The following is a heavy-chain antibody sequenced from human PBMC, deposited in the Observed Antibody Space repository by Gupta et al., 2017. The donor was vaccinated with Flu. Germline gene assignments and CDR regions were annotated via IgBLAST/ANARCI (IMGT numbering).Heavy chain of an antibody. CDR1: GFTFSSYV. D-gene: IGHD1-1*01. Sequence: EVQLLESGGGLVHRGGSLRLSCPASGFTFSSYVMNWVRRAPGKGLEWVSSISGRGDSTFYADSVKGRFTISRDNSRNTLFLQMSNLRADDSAIYYCAKGPQQLAPNWFDPWGQGTQVTVSS. V-gene: IGHV3-23*01. CDR2: ISGRGDST. J-gene: IGHJ5*02. CDR3: AKGPQQLAPNWFDP.